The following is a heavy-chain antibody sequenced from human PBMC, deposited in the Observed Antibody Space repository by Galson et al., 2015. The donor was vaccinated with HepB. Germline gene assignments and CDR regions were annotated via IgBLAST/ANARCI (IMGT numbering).Heavy chain of an antibody. CDR2: IRGRSDGGKT. CDR1: GFTFSNAW. V-gene: IGHV3-15*01. Sequence: SLRLSCAASGFTFSNAWMSWVRQAPGKGLEWVGRIRGRSDGGKTDYAAPVKGRFTISSDDSKNTLYLQINSLKTEDTDVYYCTKDWLPALGEALGAFDIWGQGTLVTVSS. CDR3: TKDWLPALGEALGAFDI. J-gene: IGHJ3*02. D-gene: IGHD3-10*01.